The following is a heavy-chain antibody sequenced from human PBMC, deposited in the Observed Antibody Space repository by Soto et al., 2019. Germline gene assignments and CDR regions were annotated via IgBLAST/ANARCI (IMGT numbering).Heavy chain of an antibody. D-gene: IGHD2-21*02. CDR2: ISYDGSNK. J-gene: IGHJ3*02. V-gene: IGHV3-30-3*01. Sequence: ESGGGVVQPGRSLRLSCAASGFTFSSYAMHWVRQAPGKGLEWVAFISYDGSNKYYADSVKGRFTISRDNSKNTLYLQMNSLRTEDTAVYYCASYTLPYCGGDCSYAFDIWGQGTMVTVSS. CDR3: ASYTLPYCGGDCSYAFDI. CDR1: GFTFSSYA.